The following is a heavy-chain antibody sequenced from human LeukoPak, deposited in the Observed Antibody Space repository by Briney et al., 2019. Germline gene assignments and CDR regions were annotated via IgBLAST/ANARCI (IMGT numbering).Heavy chain of an antibody. CDR2: IRSSGSN. D-gene: IGHD3-16*01. Sequence: SETLSLTCTVSGGSISINYWSWIRQPPGKGLEWIGYIRSSGSNNYNPSLKSRVTISMDTSKKQFSLQLSSVTAADTAVYYCARDVTPATLWGQGTLVTVSS. CDR1: GGSISINY. V-gene: IGHV4-59*01. CDR3: ARDVTPATL. J-gene: IGHJ4*02.